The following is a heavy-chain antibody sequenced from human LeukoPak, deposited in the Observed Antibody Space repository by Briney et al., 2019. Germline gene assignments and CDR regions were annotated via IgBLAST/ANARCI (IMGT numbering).Heavy chain of an antibody. V-gene: IGHV1-69*02. CDR2: IIPILGIA. CDR1: GYTFTGYY. D-gene: IGHD5-18*01. J-gene: IGHJ4*02. CDR3: ASPLPIQQEPDHLPLDY. Sequence: GASVKVSCKASGYTFTGYYMHWVRQAPGQGLEWMGRIIPILGIANYAQKFQGRVTITADKSTSTAYMELSSLRSEDTAVYYCASPLPIQQEPDHLPLDYWGQGTLVTVSS.